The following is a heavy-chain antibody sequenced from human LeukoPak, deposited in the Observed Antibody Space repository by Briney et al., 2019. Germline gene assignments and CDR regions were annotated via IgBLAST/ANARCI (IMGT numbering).Heavy chain of an antibody. J-gene: IGHJ6*03. CDR3: ARLNRRYGSGSYYYYYYMDV. V-gene: IGHV4-59*12. Sequence: NPSETLSLTCTVSGGSISSYYWSWIRQPPGKGLEYIGYIYYSGSTNYNPSLKSRVTISVDTSKNQFSLKLSSVTAADTAVYYCARLNRRYGSGSYYYYYYMDVWGKGTTVTISS. CDR1: GGSISSYY. CDR2: IYYSGST. D-gene: IGHD3-10*01.